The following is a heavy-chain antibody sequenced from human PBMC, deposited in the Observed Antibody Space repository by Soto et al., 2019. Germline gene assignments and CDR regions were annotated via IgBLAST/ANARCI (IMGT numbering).Heavy chain of an antibody. CDR3: AREDLGADV. Sequence: QVQLVESGGGVVQPGRSLRLSCAASGFTFSSYAMHWVRPAPGKGLEWVAVISYDGSNKYYADSVKGRFTISRDNSKNTLYLQMNSLRAEDTAVYYCAREDLGADVWGQGTTVTVSS. V-gene: IGHV3-30-3*01. D-gene: IGHD3-3*01. CDR2: ISYDGSNK. J-gene: IGHJ6*02. CDR1: GFTFSSYA.